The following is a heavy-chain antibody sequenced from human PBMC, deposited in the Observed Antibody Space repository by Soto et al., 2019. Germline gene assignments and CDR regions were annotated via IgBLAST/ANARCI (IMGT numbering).Heavy chain of an antibody. J-gene: IGHJ5*02. Sequence: ASVKVSCKASGYTFTSYAMHWVRQAPGQRLEWMGWINAGNGNTKYSQKFQGRVTITRDTSASTAYMELSSLRSEDMAVYYCARDTAMVDDWFDPWGQGTLVTVSS. CDR3: ARDTAMVDDWFDP. V-gene: IGHV1-3*01. CDR2: INAGNGNT. D-gene: IGHD5-18*01. CDR1: GYTFTSYA.